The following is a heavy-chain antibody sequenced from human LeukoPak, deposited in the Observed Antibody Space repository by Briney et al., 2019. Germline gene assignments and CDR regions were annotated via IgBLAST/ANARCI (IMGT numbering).Heavy chain of an antibody. CDR2: XXXXXXNX. D-gene: IGHD3-22*01. CDR3: XXDQAWGFYYYXSSGSIFD. Sequence: GGSXRLSCAASGFTFSSYGXXXXXQXPGXXXXXXXXXXXXXXNXXXXDSVKXRXXXXXDNSKNTLYLQMNSLRAEDTAVYYXXXDQAWGFYYYXSSGSIFDWGQGTLVTVSS. V-gene: IGHV3-30*02. CDR1: GFTFSSYG. J-gene: IGHJ4*02.